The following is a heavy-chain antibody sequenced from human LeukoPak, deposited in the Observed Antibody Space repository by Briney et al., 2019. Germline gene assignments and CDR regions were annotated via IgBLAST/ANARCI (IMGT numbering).Heavy chain of an antibody. D-gene: IGHD3-10*01. CDR3: ARQVRGVTLFDY. J-gene: IGHJ4*02. V-gene: IGHV1-2*06. CDR2: INPNSGGT. Sequence: SSVKVSCKPSGYTFTGYYMHWVRQAPGQGLEWMGRINPNSGGTNYAQKFQGRVTMTRDTSISTAYMELSRLRSDDTAVYYCARQVRGVTLFDYWGQGTLVTVSS. CDR1: GYTFTGYY.